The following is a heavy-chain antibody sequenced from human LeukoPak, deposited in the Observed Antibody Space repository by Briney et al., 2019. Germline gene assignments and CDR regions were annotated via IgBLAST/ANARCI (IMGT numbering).Heavy chain of an antibody. D-gene: IGHD3-10*01. CDR2: VYYSGST. V-gene: IGHV4-61*01. J-gene: IGHJ4*02. Sequence: NPSETLSLTCTVSGVSISSSSYYWSWIRQPPGKGLEWIGYVYYSGSTNYNPSLKSRVTISVDTSKNQFSLKLSSVTAADTAVYYCARDYGSGSFPDYWGQGTLVTVSS. CDR3: ARDYGSGSFPDY. CDR1: GVSISSSSYY.